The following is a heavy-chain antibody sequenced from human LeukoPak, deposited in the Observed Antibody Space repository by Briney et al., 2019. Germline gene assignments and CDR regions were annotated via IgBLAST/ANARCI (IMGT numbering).Heavy chain of an antibody. Sequence: PGGSLRLSYAASGFTFSTYAMSWVRQAPGKGLEWVSAISGSGGTTYYADSVKGRFTISRDNSKNTLYLQMNSLRAEDTAVYYCAKDGTVTTRAFDYWGQGTLVTVSS. CDR2: ISGSGGTT. J-gene: IGHJ4*02. CDR1: GFTFSTYA. CDR3: AKDGTVTTRAFDY. V-gene: IGHV3-23*01. D-gene: IGHD4-17*01.